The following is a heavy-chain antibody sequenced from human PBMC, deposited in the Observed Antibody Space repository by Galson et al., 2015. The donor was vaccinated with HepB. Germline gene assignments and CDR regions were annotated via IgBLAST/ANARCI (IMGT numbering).Heavy chain of an antibody. CDR2: ISSSSSYI. D-gene: IGHD3-22*01. V-gene: IGHV3-21*01. J-gene: IGHJ3*02. CDR1: GFIFSYYS. Sequence: SLRLSCAASGFIFSYYSMNWVRQAPGKGLEWASSISSSSSYIYYADSVKGRFTISRDNAKNSLYLQMNSLRAEDTAVYYCARDRAYYYDSSGYLHPYAFDIWGQGTMVTISS. CDR3: ARDRAYYYDSSGYLHPYAFDI.